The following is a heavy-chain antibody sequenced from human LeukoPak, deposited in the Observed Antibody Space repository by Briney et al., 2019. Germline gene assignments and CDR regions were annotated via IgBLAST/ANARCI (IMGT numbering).Heavy chain of an antibody. CDR3: ARGLIASV. Sequence: PGGSLRLSCVASGFNFSAFETNWVRQAPGKGLEWVSYISASGITINYADSVKGRFTISRDNAKESLFLQMSSLRVEDTAVYYCARGLIASVWGKGTTVAVSS. J-gene: IGHJ6*04. D-gene: IGHD2-21*01. V-gene: IGHV3-48*03. CDR1: GFNFSAFE. CDR2: ISASGITI.